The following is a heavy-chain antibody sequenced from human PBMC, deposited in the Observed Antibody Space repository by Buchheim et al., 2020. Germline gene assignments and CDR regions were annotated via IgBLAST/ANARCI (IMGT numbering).Heavy chain of an antibody. CDR1: GFTFDDYG. Sequence: EVQLVESGGGVVRPGGSLRLSCAASGFTFDDYGMNWVRQAPGKGLEWVCGSNRNGGCKGYADSVKGRFTISRDNAKNSLYLQMNSLRAEDTALYYCARGKYVPYFYYGLDVWGQGTT. J-gene: IGHJ6*02. V-gene: IGHV3-20*04. D-gene: IGHD2-8*01. CDR2: SNRNGGCK. CDR3: ARGKYVPYFYYGLDV.